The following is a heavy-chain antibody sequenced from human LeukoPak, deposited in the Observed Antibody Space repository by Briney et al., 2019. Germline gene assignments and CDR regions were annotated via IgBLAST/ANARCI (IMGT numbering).Heavy chain of an antibody. CDR2: ISYDGSHK. Sequence: GGSLRLSCAASGFTFSSYGMHWVRQAPAKGLEWVAVISYDGSHKYYVESVKGRFIIARDNPKNMVYLQMNSLRVEDTAVYYCAKGDLVGAPRGRFDYWGQGTLVTVSS. V-gene: IGHV3-30*18. CDR1: GFTFSSYG. D-gene: IGHD1-26*01. J-gene: IGHJ4*02. CDR3: AKGDLVGAPRGRFDY.